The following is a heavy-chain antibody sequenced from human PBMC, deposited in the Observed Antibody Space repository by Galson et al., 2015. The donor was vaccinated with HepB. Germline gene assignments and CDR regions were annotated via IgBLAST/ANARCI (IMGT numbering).Heavy chain of an antibody. J-gene: IGHJ4*02. Sequence: SLRLSCAASGFTFSDYYMSWIRQAPGKGLEWVSYISSSGSTIYYADSVKGRFTISRDNAKNSLYLQMNSLRAEDTAVYYCARVGPSAYYDFWSGYAYFDYWGQGTLVTVSS. CDR3: ARVGPSAYYDFWSGYAYFDY. CDR1: GFTFSDYY. V-gene: IGHV3-11*01. CDR2: ISSSGSTI. D-gene: IGHD3-3*01.